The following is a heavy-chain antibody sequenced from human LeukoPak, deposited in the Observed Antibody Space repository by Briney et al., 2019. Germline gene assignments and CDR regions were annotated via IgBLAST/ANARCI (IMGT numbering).Heavy chain of an antibody. V-gene: IGHV3-74*01. Sequence: GGSLRLSCVGSGFTFSKYWMHWVRQVPGKGLVWVSRIKSDGSSTSYADSVKGRFTISRDNAKNTLYLQMNSLRAEDTAVYYCARERDYYDSSGYYVGGAFDIWGQGTMVAVSS. CDR2: IKSDGSST. J-gene: IGHJ3*02. CDR3: ARERDYYDSSGYYVGGAFDI. D-gene: IGHD3-22*01. CDR1: GFTFSKYW.